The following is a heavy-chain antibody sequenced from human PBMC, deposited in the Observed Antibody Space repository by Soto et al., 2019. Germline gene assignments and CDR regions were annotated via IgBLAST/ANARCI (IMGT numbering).Heavy chain of an antibody. CDR2: INPSGGST. J-gene: IGHJ5*02. Sequence: QVQLVQSGAEVKKPGASVKVSCKASGYTFTSYYMHWVRQAPGQGLEWMGIINPSGGSTSYAQKFQGRVTLTSDTSTSTVSMELSSLRSEDTAVYYCARVYPSDTRYGYVGNNWFDPWGQGTLVTVSS. CDR3: ARVYPSDTRYGYVGNNWFDP. V-gene: IGHV1-46*03. CDR1: GYTFTSYY. D-gene: IGHD5-18*01.